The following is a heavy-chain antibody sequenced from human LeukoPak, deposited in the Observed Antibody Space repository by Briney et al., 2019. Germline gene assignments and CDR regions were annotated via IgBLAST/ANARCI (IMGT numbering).Heavy chain of an antibody. J-gene: IGHJ5*02. CDR3: AKAPYYYGSGSYSSNWFDP. CDR1: GFTFSSYG. Sequence: GGTLRLSCAASGFTFSSYGMSWVRQAPGKWLEWVSTISGSGGSTYYAESVKGRFTISRDNSKNTLYLQMNSLRAEDTAVYYCAKAPYYYGSGSYSSNWFDPWGQGTLVTVSS. CDR2: ISGSGGST. V-gene: IGHV3-23*01. D-gene: IGHD3-10*01.